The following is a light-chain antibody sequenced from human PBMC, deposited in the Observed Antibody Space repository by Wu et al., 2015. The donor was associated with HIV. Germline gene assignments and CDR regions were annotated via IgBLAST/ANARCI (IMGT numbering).Light chain of an antibody. V-gene: IGKV1-39*01. Sequence: DIQMTQSPSSLSASVGDRVTFTCRASQNIGSYLSWYQQKPGKAPKLLIYAASNLESGVPSRFSGSQSGTDFTLTISSLQPDDFATYYCQQSYNTPLYSFGQGTKLEIK. CDR1: QNIGSY. CDR2: AAS. CDR3: QQSYNTPLYS. J-gene: IGKJ2*03.